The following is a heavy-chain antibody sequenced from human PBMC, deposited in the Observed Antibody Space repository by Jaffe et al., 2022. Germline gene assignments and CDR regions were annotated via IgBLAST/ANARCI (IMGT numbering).Heavy chain of an antibody. Sequence: QVQLQESGPGLVKPSGTLSLTCAVSGDSISVNKWWSWVRQPPGKGLEWIGEIYYTGDTNYNPSLKSRVTMSVDKSKNQFSLRLNSVTAADTAVYYCARLPVAPAILFDYWGQGTLVTVSS. CDR2: IYYTGDT. J-gene: IGHJ4*02. V-gene: IGHV4-4*02. CDR1: GDSISVNKW. D-gene: IGHD2-2*01. CDR3: ARLPVAPAILFDY.